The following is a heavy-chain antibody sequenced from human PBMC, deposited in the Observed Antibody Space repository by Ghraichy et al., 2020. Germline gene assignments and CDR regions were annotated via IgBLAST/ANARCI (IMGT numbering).Heavy chain of an antibody. V-gene: IGHV1-69*10. J-gene: IGHJ4*02. D-gene: IGHD2-2*02. CDR1: GGTFSSYA. Sequence: SVKVSCKASGGTFSSYAISWVRQAPGQGLEWMGGIIPIFGIANYAQKFQGRVTITADKSTSTAYMELSSLRSEDTAVYYCARHCSSTSCYTLTGDYWGQGTLVTVSS. CDR3: ARHCSSTSCYTLTGDY. CDR2: IIPIFGIA.